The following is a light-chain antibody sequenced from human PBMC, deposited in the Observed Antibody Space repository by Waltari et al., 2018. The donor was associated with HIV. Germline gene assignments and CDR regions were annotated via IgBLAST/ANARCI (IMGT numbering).Light chain of an antibody. Sequence: DIQMTQSPSSLSASVGDRVTITCQASQDISSYLNWYQQKPGKAPKLLIYDESDLETGVPSRFSGSGSGTDFTFTISSLQPADIATYYCQQYDNVPVTFGPGTKVEIK. CDR2: DES. V-gene: IGKV1-33*01. CDR1: QDISSY. J-gene: IGKJ3*01. CDR3: QQYDNVPVT.